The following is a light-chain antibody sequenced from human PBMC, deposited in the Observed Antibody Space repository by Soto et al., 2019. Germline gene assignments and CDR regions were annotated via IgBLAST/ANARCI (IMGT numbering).Light chain of an antibody. V-gene: IGLV2-8*01. Sequence: QYALTQPPSASGSPGQSVTISCTGTNSDIGTYIYVSWYQQHPGKGPRLILYEVSKRPSGVPDRFSGSKSGNTASLTVSGLQTEDEGDYYCSSYAGVKNFVVFGGGTKLTVL. J-gene: IGLJ2*01. CDR2: EVS. CDR1: NSDIGTYIY. CDR3: SSYAGVKNFVV.